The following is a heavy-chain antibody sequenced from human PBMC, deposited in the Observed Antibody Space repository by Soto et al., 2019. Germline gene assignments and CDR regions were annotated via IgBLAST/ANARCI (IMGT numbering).Heavy chain of an antibody. CDR1: GGSINSSSYF. CDR3: ARHYSSGSRNWFDP. D-gene: IGHD6-19*01. J-gene: IGHJ5*02. V-gene: IGHV4-39*01. CDR2: IYYSGST. Sequence: SETLSLTCSVSGGSINSSSYFWGWVRQPPGKGLEWIGSIYYSGSTYYNPSLRSRVTISVDTSKNQFSLKLSSVTAADTAVFDCARHYSSGSRNWFDPWGQGTLVTVSS.